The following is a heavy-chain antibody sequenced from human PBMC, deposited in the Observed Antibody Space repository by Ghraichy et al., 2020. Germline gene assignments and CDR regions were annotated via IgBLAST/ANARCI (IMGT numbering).Heavy chain of an antibody. Sequence: GGSLRLSCAASGFTFSDYDMSWIRQAPGKGLEWVSYISSSSSYTNYADSVKGRFTISRDNAKNSLYLQMNSLRTEDTAVYYCARRYQELRLYYFDYWGQGPLVTVLS. J-gene: IGHJ4*02. D-gene: IGHD1-7*01. CDR3: ARRYQELRLYYFDY. CDR1: GFTFSDYD. V-gene: IGHV3-11*06. CDR2: ISSSSSYT.